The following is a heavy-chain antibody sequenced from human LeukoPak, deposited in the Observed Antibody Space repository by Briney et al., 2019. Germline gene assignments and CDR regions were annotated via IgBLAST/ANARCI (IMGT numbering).Heavy chain of an antibody. D-gene: IGHD2-15*01. CDR2: IWYDGSNK. CDR3: AKEAGYCSGGSCPYYFDY. V-gene: IGHV3-33*06. Sequence: PGRSLRLSCAASGFTFSSHGMHWVRQAPGKGLEWVAVIWYDGSNKYYADSLKGRFTISRDNSKNTLYLQMNSLRAEDTAVYYCAKEAGYCSGGSCPYYFDYWGQGTLVTVSS. J-gene: IGHJ4*02. CDR1: GFTFSSHG.